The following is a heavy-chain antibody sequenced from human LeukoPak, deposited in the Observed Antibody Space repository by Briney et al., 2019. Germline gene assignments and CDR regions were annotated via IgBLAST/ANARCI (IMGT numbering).Heavy chain of an antibody. Sequence: GGSLRLSCAASGFTFSTYSMNWVRQAPGKGLEWVSYISSSGTTIYYADSVKGRFTISRDNAKNSLYLEMNSLRAEDTAVYYCGRDQENFYYYGMDVWGQGTTVTVSS. J-gene: IGHJ6*02. V-gene: IGHV3-48*04. CDR2: ISSSGTTI. D-gene: IGHD5-24*01. CDR3: GRDQENFYYYGMDV. CDR1: GFTFSTYS.